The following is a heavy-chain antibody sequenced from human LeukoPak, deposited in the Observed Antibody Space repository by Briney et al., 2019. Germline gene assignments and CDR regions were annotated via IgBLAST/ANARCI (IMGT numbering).Heavy chain of an antibody. D-gene: IGHD3-10*01. CDR3: MRDYMGWFDP. CDR1: GFSLSNFQ. Sequence: GRSLRLSCVASGFSLSNFQMYWVRQAPGKGLEWVSIISLDGSTEFYADSVKGRFTISRDTASNTMHLEMNNLRIEDTAVYYCMRDYMGWFDPWGQGSLVTVSS. V-gene: IGHV3-30-3*01. CDR2: ISLDGSTE. J-gene: IGHJ5*02.